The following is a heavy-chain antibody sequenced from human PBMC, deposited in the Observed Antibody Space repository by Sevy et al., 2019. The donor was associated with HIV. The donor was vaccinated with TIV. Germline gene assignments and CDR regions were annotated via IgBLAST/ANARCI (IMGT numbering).Heavy chain of an antibody. CDR2: ISSSSSYI. D-gene: IGHD6-19*01. V-gene: IGHV3-21*01. J-gene: IGHJ6*02. CDR3: ARERDSSGWYYYYYGMDV. Sequence: GESLKISCAASGFTFSSYSMNWVRQAPGKGLEWVSSISSSSSYIYYADSVKGRFTISRDNAKNSLYLQMNSLRAEDTAVYYCARERDSSGWYYYYYGMDVWGQGTTVTVSS. CDR1: GFTFSSYS.